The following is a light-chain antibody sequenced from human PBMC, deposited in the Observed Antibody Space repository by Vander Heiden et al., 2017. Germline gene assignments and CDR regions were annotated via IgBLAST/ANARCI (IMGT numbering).Light chain of an antibody. CDR3: QQRSNGPPIT. V-gene: IGKV3-11*01. CDR2: DAS. J-gene: IGKJ5*01. CDR1: PSVSRY. Sequence: VFPPPPATLPLSPGESATLPCRASPSVSRYLAWNQQKPGQAPRLLIYDASNRATGIPARFSGSGSVTDFTLTISSLEPEDFAVYYCQQRSNGPPITFGQGTRLEIK.